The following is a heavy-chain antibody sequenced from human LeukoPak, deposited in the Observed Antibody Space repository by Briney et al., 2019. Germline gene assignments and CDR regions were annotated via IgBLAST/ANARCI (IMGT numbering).Heavy chain of an antibody. Sequence: SETLSLTCTVSGGSISSSSYYWGWIRQPPGKGLEGIGTMSYSGRANYNPSLKSRVTISVDTSKNQFSLKLSSVTAADTAVYYCAREGVAGTTDCWGQGTLVTVSS. D-gene: IGHD6-19*01. V-gene: IGHV4-39*07. CDR1: GGSISSSSYY. CDR2: MSYSGRA. CDR3: AREGVAGTTDC. J-gene: IGHJ4*02.